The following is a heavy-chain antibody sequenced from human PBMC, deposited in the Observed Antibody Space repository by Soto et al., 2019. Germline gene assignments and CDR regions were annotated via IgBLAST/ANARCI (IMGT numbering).Heavy chain of an antibody. J-gene: IGHJ4*02. CDR3: AGDKGAYYSHFVS. Sequence: GGSLRLSCAASGFTVNSNCMSWVRQAPGKGPEWISVIYSGDVTDYADSVKGRFSISRDNSKNTLYLQMNSLRAEDTAVYYCAGDKGAYYSHFVSWGQGTLVTVSS. V-gene: IGHV3-53*01. D-gene: IGHD3-22*01. CDR2: IYSGDVT. CDR1: GFTVNSNC.